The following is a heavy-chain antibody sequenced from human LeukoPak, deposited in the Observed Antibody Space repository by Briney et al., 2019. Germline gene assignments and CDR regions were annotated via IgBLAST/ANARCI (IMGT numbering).Heavy chain of an antibody. CDR2: IYHSGST. CDR3: ASLSGSYYYYMDV. V-gene: IGHV4-59*01. Sequence: SETLSLTCTVSGGSISTYYWSWIRQPPGKGLEWFGYIYHSGSTNYNPSLKSRVTISVDTSKNQFSLKLSSVTAADTAVYYCASLSGSYYYYMDVWGKGTTVTISS. J-gene: IGHJ6*03. D-gene: IGHD1-26*01. CDR1: GGSISTYY.